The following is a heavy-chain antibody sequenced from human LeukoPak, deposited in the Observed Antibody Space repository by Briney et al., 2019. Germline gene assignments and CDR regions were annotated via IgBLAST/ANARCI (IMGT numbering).Heavy chain of an antibody. D-gene: IGHD4-11*01. V-gene: IGHV3-23*01. CDR2: ISGSGGST. Sequence: GGSLRLSRAASGFTFSSYAMSWVRQAPGKGLEWVSAISGSGGSTYYADSVKGRFTISRDNSKNTLYLQMNSLRAEDTAVYYCAKANYSTTYFDYWGQGTLVTVSS. J-gene: IGHJ4*02. CDR1: GFTFSSYA. CDR3: AKANYSTTYFDY.